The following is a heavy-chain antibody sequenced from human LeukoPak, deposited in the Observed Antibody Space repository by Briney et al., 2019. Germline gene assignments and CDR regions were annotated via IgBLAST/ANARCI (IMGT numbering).Heavy chain of an antibody. CDR2: IWYDGSNK. J-gene: IGHJ5*02. CDR1: LFSFSSYG. V-gene: IGHV3-30*02. D-gene: IGHD3-10*01. Sequence: GGSLRVSCAESLFSFSSYGLQWVRRAPGKGLERAAFIWYDGSNKYYAHSAKGRVTISRDNSKNTLYLHINTVRAEDTAVYYCSKATTWFGEFSGWFDPWGQGTLVTVSS. CDR3: SKATTWFGEFSGWFDP.